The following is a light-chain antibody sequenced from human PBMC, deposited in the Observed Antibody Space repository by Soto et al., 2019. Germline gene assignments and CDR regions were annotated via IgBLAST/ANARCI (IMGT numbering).Light chain of an antibody. J-gene: IGLJ3*02. CDR2: EVS. Sequence: QSALTQPASVSGSPGQSITISCTGTSSDLGTYNFASWYQHHPGKAPKLMIYEVSNRPSGISNRFSGSKSGNTASLTISGLQAEDEADYYCTSYTTTSPLGVFGGGTKVTVL. CDR3: TSYTTTSPLGV. V-gene: IGLV2-14*01. CDR1: SSDLGTYNF.